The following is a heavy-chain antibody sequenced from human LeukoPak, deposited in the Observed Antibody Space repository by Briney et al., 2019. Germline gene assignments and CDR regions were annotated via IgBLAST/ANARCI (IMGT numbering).Heavy chain of an antibody. J-gene: IGHJ4*02. CDR1: GYTLTELS. Sequence: ASVKVSCKVSGYTLTELSMHWVRQAPGKGLEWMGGFDPEDGETIYAQKFRGRVTMIEDTSTDTAYMELSSLRSEDTAVYYCASYYDILTGYDYWGQGTLVTVSS. CDR2: FDPEDGET. D-gene: IGHD3-9*01. CDR3: ASYYDILTGYDY. V-gene: IGHV1-24*01.